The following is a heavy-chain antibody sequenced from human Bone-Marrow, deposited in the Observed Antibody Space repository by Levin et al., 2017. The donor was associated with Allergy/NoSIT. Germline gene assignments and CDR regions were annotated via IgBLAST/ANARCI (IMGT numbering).Heavy chain of an antibody. J-gene: IGHJ2*01. CDR1: GFTFSYSR. D-gene: IGHD1-1*01. CDR3: ARDPGTTGHDGYLER. CDR2: IESDDIST. V-gene: IGHV3-74*01. Sequence: GGSLRLSCAASGFTFSYSRMHWVRQAPGKGLVWVSRIESDDISTNHADSVKGRFTISRDNAKNTLYLQMNGLRAEDTAVYYCARDPGTTGHDGYLERWGRGTLVTVSS.